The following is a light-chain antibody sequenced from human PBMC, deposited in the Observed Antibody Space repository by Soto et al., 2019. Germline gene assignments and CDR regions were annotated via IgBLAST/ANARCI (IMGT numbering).Light chain of an antibody. CDR2: GAS. CDR3: QKYNNWPPLT. CDR1: QSVSSN. V-gene: IGKV3-15*01. Sequence: EIVLTQSPATLSVSPGERATLSCRASQSVSSNLAWYQQKPGQAPRLLIYGASTRATGIPARFSGSGSGTEFTPTIISLQYEDFAVYYCQKYNNWPPLTFGQGTKVEIK. J-gene: IGKJ1*01.